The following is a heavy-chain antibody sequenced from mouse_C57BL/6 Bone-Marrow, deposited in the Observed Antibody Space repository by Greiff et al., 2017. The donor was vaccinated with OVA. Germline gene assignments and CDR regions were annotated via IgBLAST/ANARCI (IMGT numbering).Heavy chain of an antibody. CDR3: ARETPYYAMDY. J-gene: IGHJ4*01. CDR2: INYDGSST. CDR1: GFTFSDYY. V-gene: IGHV5-16*01. Sequence: EVQLVESEGGLVQPGSSMKLSCTASGFTFSDYYMAWVRLVPEKGLEWVANINYDGSSTYYLDSLKSRFIISRDNAKNILYLQMSSLKSEDTATYYCARETPYYAMDYWGQGTSVTVSS.